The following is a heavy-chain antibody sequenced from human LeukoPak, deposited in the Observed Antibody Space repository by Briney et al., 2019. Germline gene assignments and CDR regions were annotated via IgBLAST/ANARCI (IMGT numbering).Heavy chain of an antibody. Sequence: GGSLRLSWAASGFIFSNYVMSWVRQAPGKGLEWVSGIGASGGTTYYVDSVKGRFTVSRDNSNNTLYLQMNSLRDEDTAVYYCAQNMSRPSQPVDYWGQGALVTVSS. CDR2: IGASGGTT. J-gene: IGHJ4*02. CDR3: AQNMSRPSQPVDY. D-gene: IGHD5/OR15-5a*01. CDR1: GFIFSNYV. V-gene: IGHV3-23*01.